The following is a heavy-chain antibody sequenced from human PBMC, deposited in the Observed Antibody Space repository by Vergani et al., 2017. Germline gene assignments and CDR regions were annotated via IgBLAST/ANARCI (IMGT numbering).Heavy chain of an antibody. CDR3: ARRLYDYVWGSYSFDI. CDR2: INPSGGST. Sequence: QVQLVQSGAEVKKPGSSVKVSCKASGGTFSSYAISWVRQAPGQGLEWMGIINPSGGSTSYAQKFQGRVTMTRDTSTSTVYMELSSLRSEDTAVYYCARRLYDYVWGSYSFDIWGQGTMVTVSS. V-gene: IGHV1-46*01. D-gene: IGHD3-16*01. CDR1: GGTFSSYA. J-gene: IGHJ3*02.